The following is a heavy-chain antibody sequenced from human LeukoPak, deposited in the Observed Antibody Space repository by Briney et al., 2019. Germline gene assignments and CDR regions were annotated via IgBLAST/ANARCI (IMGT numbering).Heavy chain of an antibody. CDR1: GGTFSSYA. J-gene: IGHJ6*03. V-gene: IGHV1-69*05. Sequence: ASVKVSCKASGGTFSSYAISWVRQAPGQGLEWMGGIIPIFGTANYAQKFQGRVTITTDEPTSTAYMELSSLRSEDTAVYYCATDDFWSGYPLGYYYMDVWGKGTTVTVSS. CDR2: IIPIFGTA. D-gene: IGHD3-3*01. CDR3: ATDDFWSGYPLGYYYMDV.